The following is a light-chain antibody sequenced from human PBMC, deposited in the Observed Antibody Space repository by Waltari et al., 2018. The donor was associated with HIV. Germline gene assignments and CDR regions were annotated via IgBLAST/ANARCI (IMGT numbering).Light chain of an antibody. J-gene: IGLJ3*02. CDR3: LLYYGGAQV. CDR1: PGPVTSGFY. CDR2: ITS. V-gene: IGLV7-43*01. Sequence: QAVVTQEPSLTVSPGGTVTPPCASSPGPVTSGFYTTWFQQIPGHAPRPLIYITSKEHSWTPARFSGSLLGGKAALTLSSVQPEDEADYYCLLYYGGAQVFGGGTKLTVL.